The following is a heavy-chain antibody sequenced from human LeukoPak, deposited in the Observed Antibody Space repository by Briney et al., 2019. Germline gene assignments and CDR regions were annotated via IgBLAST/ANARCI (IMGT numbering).Heavy chain of an antibody. CDR1: GHTFSSYA. D-gene: IGHD3-10*01. Sequence: GASVKVSCKASGHTFSSYALRCVRQAPGQGLEWMGGILPIFCTANYAQKFQGRVTITADKSTSTAYMELSSLRSEDTAVYYCARLGYYGSGSYTDDAFDIWGQGTMVTVSS. V-gene: IGHV1-69*06. CDR2: ILPIFCTA. J-gene: IGHJ3*02. CDR3: ARLGYYGSGSYTDDAFDI.